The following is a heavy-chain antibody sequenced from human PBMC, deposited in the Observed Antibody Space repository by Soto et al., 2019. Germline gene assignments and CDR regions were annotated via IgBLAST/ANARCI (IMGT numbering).Heavy chain of an antibody. CDR3: AKETYYDFWSGYADLGYYYGMDV. V-gene: IGHV3-23*01. CDR2: ISGSGGST. CDR1: GFTFSSYA. Sequence: GGSLRLSCAASGFTFSSYAMSWVRQAPGKGLEWVSDISGSGGSTYYADSVKGRFTISRDNSKNTLYLQMNRLRAEDTAVYYCAKETYYDFWSGYADLGYYYGMDVWGQGTTVTVSS. J-gene: IGHJ6*02. D-gene: IGHD3-3*01.